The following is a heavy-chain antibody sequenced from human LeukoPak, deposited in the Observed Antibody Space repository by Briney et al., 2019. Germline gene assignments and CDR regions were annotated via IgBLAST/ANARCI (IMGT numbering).Heavy chain of an antibody. V-gene: IGHV1-8*01. D-gene: IGHD6-6*01. Sequence: ASAKVSCKASGYTFTSYDINWVRQATGQGLEWMGWMNPNSGNTSYAQKFQGRVTMTRNTSISTAYMELSSLRSEDTAVYYCARARRYSSSSDYYYYMDVWGKGTTVTVSS. CDR3: ARARRYSSSSDYYYYMDV. CDR1: GYTFTSYD. J-gene: IGHJ6*03. CDR2: MNPNSGNT.